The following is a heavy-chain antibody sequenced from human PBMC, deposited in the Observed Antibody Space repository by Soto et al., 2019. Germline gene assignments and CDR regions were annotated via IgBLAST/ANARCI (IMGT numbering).Heavy chain of an antibody. CDR1: GYSFTSYW. V-gene: IGHV5-51*01. Sequence: GESLKISCKGSGYSFTSYWIGWVRQMPGKGLEWMGIIYPGDSDTRYSPSSQGQVTISADKSISTAYLQWSSLKASDTAMYYCARHYFCSSTSCFPSRSYYYYGMDVWGQGTTVTVSS. CDR2: IYPGDSDT. D-gene: IGHD2-2*01. J-gene: IGHJ6*02. CDR3: ARHYFCSSTSCFPSRSYYYYGMDV.